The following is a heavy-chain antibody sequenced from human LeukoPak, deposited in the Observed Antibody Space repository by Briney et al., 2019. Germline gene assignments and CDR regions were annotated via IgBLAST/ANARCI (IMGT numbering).Heavy chain of an antibody. CDR2: IIPIFGTA. D-gene: IGHD5-12*01. Sequence: ASVKVSCKASGYTFTSYAMNWVRQAPGQGLEWMGGIIPIFGTANYAQKFQGRVTITADESTSTAYMELSSLRSEDTAVYYCARSGPYDSDAFDIWGQGTMVTVSS. CDR1: GYTFTSYA. J-gene: IGHJ3*02. V-gene: IGHV1-69*13. CDR3: ARSGPYDSDAFDI.